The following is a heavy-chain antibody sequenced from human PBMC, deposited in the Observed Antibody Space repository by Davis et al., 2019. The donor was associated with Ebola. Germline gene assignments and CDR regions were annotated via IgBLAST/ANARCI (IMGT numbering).Heavy chain of an antibody. CDR1: GGSFSGYY. D-gene: IGHD4-17*01. J-gene: IGHJ6*02. Sequence: SETLSLTCAVYGGSFSGYYWRWIRQPPGKGLEWIGEIYHSGSTNYNPSLKSRVTISVDKSKNQFSLKLSSVTAADTDVYYCARGVGERYYYGMDVWGQGTTVTVSS. CDR3: ARGVGERYYYGMDV. CDR2: IYHSGST. V-gene: IGHV4-34*01.